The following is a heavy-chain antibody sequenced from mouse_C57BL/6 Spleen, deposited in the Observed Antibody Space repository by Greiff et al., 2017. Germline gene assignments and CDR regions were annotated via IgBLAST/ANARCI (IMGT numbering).Heavy chain of an antibody. CDR2: ISDGGSYT. CDR1: GFTFSSYA. V-gene: IGHV5-4*01. Sequence: DVQGVESGGGLVKPGGSLKLSCAASGFTFSSYAMSWVRQTPEKRLEWVATISDGGSYTYYPDNVKGRFTISRDNAKNNLYLQMRHLKSEDTAMYYCARGDGYSWFAYWGQGTLVTVSA. J-gene: IGHJ3*01. CDR3: ARGDGYSWFAY. D-gene: IGHD2-3*01.